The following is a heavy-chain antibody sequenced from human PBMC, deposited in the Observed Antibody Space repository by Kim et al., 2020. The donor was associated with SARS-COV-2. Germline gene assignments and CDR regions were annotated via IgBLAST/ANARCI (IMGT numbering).Heavy chain of an antibody. J-gene: IGHJ6*02. CDR1: GGSVSSGSYY. V-gene: IGHV4-61*01. CDR3: AGTSELYCGGDCYYYYGMDV. CDR2: IYYSGST. D-gene: IGHD2-21*02. Sequence: SETLSLTCTVSGGSVSSGSYYWSWIRQPPGKGLEWIGYIYYSGSTNYNPSLKSRVTISVDTSKNQFSLKLSSVTAADTAVYYCAGTSELYCGGDCYYYYGMDVWGQGTTVTVSS.